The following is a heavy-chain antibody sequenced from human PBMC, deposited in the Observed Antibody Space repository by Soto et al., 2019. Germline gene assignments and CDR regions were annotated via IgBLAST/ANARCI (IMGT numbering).Heavy chain of an antibody. Sequence: SETLSLTCAVSGGSFSGYYWSWIRQPPGKGLEWIGEINHSGSTNFNPSLKSRVTISVDTSKNQFSLKLSSVTAADTAVYYCASPSEHCTTSVCGYYFDYWGQGTLVTVSS. CDR1: GGSFSGYY. J-gene: IGHJ4*02. CDR2: INHSGST. CDR3: ASPSEHCTTSVCGYYFDY. V-gene: IGHV4-34*01. D-gene: IGHD2-8*01.